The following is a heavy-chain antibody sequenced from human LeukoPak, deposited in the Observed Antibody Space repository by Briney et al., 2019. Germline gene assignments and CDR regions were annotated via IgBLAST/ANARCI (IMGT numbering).Heavy chain of an antibody. V-gene: IGHV3-30*02. J-gene: IGHJ3*02. CDR3: AKRWVTMIVVVIDAFDI. D-gene: IGHD3-22*01. CDR1: GFTFSSYV. CDR2: IRYDGSNK. Sequence: GGSLRLSCAASGFTFSSYVMHWVRQAPGKGLEWVAFIRYDGSNKYYSDSVKGRFTISRDNSKNTLYLQMNSLRAEDTAVYYCAKRWVTMIVVVIDAFDIWGQGTMVTVSS.